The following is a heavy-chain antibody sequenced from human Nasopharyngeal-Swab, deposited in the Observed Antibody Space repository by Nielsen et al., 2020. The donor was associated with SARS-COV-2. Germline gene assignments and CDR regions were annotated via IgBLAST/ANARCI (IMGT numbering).Heavy chain of an antibody. D-gene: IGHD1-26*01. V-gene: IGHV1-3*01. CDR1: GYTFTTYA. Sequence: ASVKVSCKVSGYTFTTYAIHWVRHAPGQRLEWMAWINAGTGNREYSQRFQGRVTISADTPASTAYMELHSLRSEDTAVYYCARSGTVGAPGFDYWGQGTLVTVSS. CDR3: ARSGTVGAPGFDY. J-gene: IGHJ4*02. CDR2: INAGTGNR.